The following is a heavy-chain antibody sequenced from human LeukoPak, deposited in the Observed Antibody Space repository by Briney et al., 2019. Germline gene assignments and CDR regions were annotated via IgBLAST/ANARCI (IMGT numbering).Heavy chain of an antibody. CDR1: GGTFSSYA. J-gene: IGHJ4*02. Sequence: ASVKVSCKASGGTFSSYAISWVRQAPGQGLEWMGGIIPIFGTANYAQKFQGRVTITADESTSTAYMELSSLRSEDTAVYYCAREVITVWGVIVRTYYFDYWCQGTLATVSS. D-gene: IGHD3-16*02. V-gene: IGHV1-69*13. CDR2: IIPIFGTA. CDR3: AREVITVWGVIVRTYYFDY.